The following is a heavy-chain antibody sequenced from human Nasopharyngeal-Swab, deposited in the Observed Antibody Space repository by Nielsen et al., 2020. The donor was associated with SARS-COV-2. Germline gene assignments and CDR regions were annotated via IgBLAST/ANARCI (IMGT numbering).Heavy chain of an antibody. J-gene: IGHJ6*02. V-gene: IGHV3-48*04. Sequence: GESLKISCAASGFTFSSYSMNWVRQAPGKGLEWVSYISSSSSTIYYADSVKGRFTISRDNAKNSLYLQMNSLRAEDTAVYYCARWEGQSFWSGYYPTFYYYYGMDVWGQGTTVTVSS. CDR3: ARWEGQSFWSGYYPTFYYYYGMDV. CDR2: ISSSSSTI. D-gene: IGHD3-3*01. CDR1: GFTFSSYS.